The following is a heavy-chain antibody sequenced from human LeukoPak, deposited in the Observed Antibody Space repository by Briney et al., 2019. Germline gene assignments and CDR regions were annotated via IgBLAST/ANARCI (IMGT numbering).Heavy chain of an antibody. V-gene: IGHV3-74*01. D-gene: IGHD1-26*01. Sequence: AGGSLRLSCAASGFTFSSYWMHWVRQAPGKGLVWVSRINSEGTSTSYADSVKGRFTISRDNAENTLYLQMNSLRAEDTALYHCARYSESYHAIDYWGQGTLVTVSS. CDR3: ARYSESYHAIDY. CDR1: GFTFSSYW. CDR2: INSEGTST. J-gene: IGHJ4*02.